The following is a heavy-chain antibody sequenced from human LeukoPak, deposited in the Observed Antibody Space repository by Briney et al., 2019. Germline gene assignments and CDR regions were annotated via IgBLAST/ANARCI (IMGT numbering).Heavy chain of an antibody. Sequence: SETLSLTCTVSGYSISTSYYWGWIRQPPGKGLEWIGSIYYSGSTYYNPSLKSRVTISVDTSKNQFSLKLSSVTAADTAVYYCAGVVAAIFDYWGQGTLVTVSS. CDR2: IYYSGST. CDR3: AGVVAAIFDY. V-gene: IGHV4-38-2*02. CDR1: GYSISTSYY. J-gene: IGHJ4*02. D-gene: IGHD2-15*01.